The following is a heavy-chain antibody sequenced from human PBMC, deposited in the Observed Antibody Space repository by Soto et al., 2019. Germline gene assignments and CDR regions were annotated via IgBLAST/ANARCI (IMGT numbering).Heavy chain of an antibody. Sequence: SVKVSCKASGYTFTSYGISWVRQAPGQGLEWMGWISAYNGNTNYAQKLQGRVTMTTDTSTSTAYMELRSLRSDDTAVYYCARGHYYDSSGYWASGAFDIWGQGTMVTVSS. V-gene: IGHV1-18*01. CDR2: ISAYNGNT. J-gene: IGHJ3*02. CDR1: GYTFTSYG. CDR3: ARGHYYDSSGYWASGAFDI. D-gene: IGHD3-22*01.